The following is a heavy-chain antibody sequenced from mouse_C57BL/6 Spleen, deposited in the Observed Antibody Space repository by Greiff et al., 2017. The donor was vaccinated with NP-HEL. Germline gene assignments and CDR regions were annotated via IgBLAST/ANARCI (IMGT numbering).Heavy chain of an antibody. D-gene: IGHD2-4*01. CDR1: GFNIKDYY. CDR3: STSIFDYDGFAY. Sequence: VQLKQSGAELVRPGASVKLSCTASGFNIKDYYMHWVKQRPEQGLEWIGRIDPEDGDTEYASKFQGKGTMTADRSSNTAYLQLHSLTSEDTAVYYCSTSIFDYDGFAYWGQGTLVTVSA. J-gene: IGHJ3*01. CDR2: IDPEDGDT. V-gene: IGHV14-1*01.